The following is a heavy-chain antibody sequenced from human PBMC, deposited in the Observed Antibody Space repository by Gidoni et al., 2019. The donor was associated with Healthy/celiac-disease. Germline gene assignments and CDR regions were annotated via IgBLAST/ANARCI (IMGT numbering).Heavy chain of an antibody. CDR3: AKDSLIYVRGLAEYFQH. Sequence: EVQLLESGGGLVQPGGSLRLSCAASGFTFSSYAMSWVRQAPGKGLEWVSAISGSGGSTYYADSVKGRFTISRDNSKNTLYLQMNSLRAEDTAVYYCAKDSLIYVRGLAEYFQHWGQGTLVTVSS. CDR2: ISGSGGST. V-gene: IGHV3-23*01. CDR1: GFTFSSYA. J-gene: IGHJ1*01. D-gene: IGHD3-16*01.